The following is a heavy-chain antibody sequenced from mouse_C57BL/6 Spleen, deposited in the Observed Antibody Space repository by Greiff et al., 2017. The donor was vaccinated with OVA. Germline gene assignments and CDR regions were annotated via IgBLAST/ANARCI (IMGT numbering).Heavy chain of an antibody. CDR1: GFTFSDYY. Sequence: EVMLVESGGGLVQPGGSLKLSCAASGFTFSDYYMYWVRQTPEKRLEWVAYISNGGGSTYYPDTVKGRFTISRDNAKNTLYLQMSRLKSEDTAMYYCARVYYYGSSPWYFDVWGTGTTVTVSS. V-gene: IGHV5-12*01. D-gene: IGHD1-1*01. CDR3: ARVYYYGSSPWYFDV. CDR2: ISNGGGST. J-gene: IGHJ1*03.